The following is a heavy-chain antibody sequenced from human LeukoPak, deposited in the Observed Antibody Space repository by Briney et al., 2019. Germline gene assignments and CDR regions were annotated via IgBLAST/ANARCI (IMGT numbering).Heavy chain of an antibody. V-gene: IGHV1-8*03. J-gene: IGHJ4*02. CDR2: MNPNNGCT. CDR3: ARGKGGRFDY. Sequence: ASVKVSCKASGYTFTSYDINWVRQATGQGLEWMGWMNPNNGCTGNAQKFQGRVTITRNTSISTAYMELSSLRSEDTAVYYCARGKGGRFDYWGQGTLVTVSS. CDR1: GYTFTSYD.